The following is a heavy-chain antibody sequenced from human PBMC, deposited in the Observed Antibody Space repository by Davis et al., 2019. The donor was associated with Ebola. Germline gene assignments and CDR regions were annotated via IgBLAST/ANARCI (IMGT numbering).Heavy chain of an antibody. CDR3: ARGGVGTPVPEY. J-gene: IGHJ4*02. Sequence: GGSLKISCQGFGYDFSDFWIGWVRQMPGKGLQCMGIIFPSDSDTTYSPSFEGQVTISADRSAAYVEWTSLKASDTAIYYCARGGVGTPVPEYWGQGTLVTVS. CDR1: GYDFSDFW. V-gene: IGHV5-51*01. CDR2: IFPSDSDT. D-gene: IGHD1-7*01.